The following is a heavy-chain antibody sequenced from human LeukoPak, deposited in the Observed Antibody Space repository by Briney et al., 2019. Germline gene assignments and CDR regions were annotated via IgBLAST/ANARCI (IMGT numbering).Heavy chain of an antibody. CDR1: GFTFSSYA. CDR2: ISGSGGST. J-gene: IGHJ4*02. D-gene: IGHD3-22*01. V-gene: IGHV3-23*01. CDR3: AKSSYYDSSGYYYFDY. Sequence: GGSLRLSCAASGFTFSSYAMSWVRPAPGKGLAWVSAISGSGGSTYYADSVKGRFTISRDNSKNTLYLQMNSLRAEDTAVYYCAKSSYYDSSGYYYFDYGGQGTLVTVSS.